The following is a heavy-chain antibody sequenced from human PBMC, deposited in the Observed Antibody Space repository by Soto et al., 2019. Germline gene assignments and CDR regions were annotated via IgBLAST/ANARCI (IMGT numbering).Heavy chain of an antibody. D-gene: IGHD5-12*01. CDR3: ARDKGRLVDIVATALGY. J-gene: IGHJ4*02. V-gene: IGHV1-18*01. CDR2: ISAYNGNT. CDR1: GYTFTSYG. Sequence: QVQLVQSGAEVKKPGASVKVSCKASGYTFTSYGISWVRQAPGQGLEWMGWISAYNGNTNYAQKLQGRVTMTTDTSXSXDYMELRSLRSDDTAVYYCARDKGRLVDIVATALGYWGQGTLVTVSS.